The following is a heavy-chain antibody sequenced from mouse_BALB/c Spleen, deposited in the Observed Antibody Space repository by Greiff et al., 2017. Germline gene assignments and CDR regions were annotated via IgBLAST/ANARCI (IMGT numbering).Heavy chain of an antibody. CDR1: GFTFSSYY. D-gene: IGHD2-14*01. J-gene: IGHJ3*01. CDR2: INSNGGST. V-gene: IGHV5-6-2*01. Sequence: EVKLVESGGGLVKLGGSLKLSCAASGFTFSSYYMSWVRQTPEKRLELVAAINSNGGSTYYPDTVKGRFTISRDNAKNTLYLQMSSLKSEDTALYYCAGRYDEGFAYWGQGTLVTVSA. CDR3: AGRYDEGFAY.